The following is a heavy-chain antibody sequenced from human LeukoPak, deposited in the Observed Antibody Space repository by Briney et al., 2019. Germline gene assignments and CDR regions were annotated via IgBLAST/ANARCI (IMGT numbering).Heavy chain of an antibody. CDR3: ARLVWLGESPGSWFDS. CDR1: GGSISSYY. CDR2: IYTSGST. D-gene: IGHD3-10*01. V-gene: IGHV4-4*09. Sequence: LETLSLTCTVSGGSISSYYWSWIRQPPGKGLEWIGYIYTSGSTNYSPSLKSRVTISVDTSKNQFSLKLSSVTAADTAVYYCARLVWLGESPGSWFDSWGQGTLVTVSS. J-gene: IGHJ5*01.